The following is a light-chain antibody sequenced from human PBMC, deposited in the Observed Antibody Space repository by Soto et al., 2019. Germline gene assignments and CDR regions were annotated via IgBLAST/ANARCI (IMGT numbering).Light chain of an antibody. CDR1: QSVSIY. CDR2: DAS. CDR3: QQRANWPLT. J-gene: IGKJ4*01. V-gene: IGKV3-11*01. Sequence: EIVLTQSPATLSLSPGERATVSCRASQSVSIYLAWYQQKPGQAPRLLIYDASNRATGIPARFSGSGSGTDFTLTISSLEPEDVAIYYCQQRANWPLTFGGGTKWRSN.